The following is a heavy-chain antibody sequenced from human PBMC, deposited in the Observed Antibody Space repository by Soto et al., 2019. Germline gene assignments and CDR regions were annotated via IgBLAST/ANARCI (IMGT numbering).Heavy chain of an antibody. J-gene: IGHJ4*02. V-gene: IGHV2-26*01. CDR2: IFSNDEK. CDR3: ARVYSRGWYILIDY. D-gene: IGHD6-19*01. Sequence: QVTLKESGPVLVKPTETLTLTCTVSGFSLSNARMGVSWIRQPPGKALEWLAHIFSNDEKSYSTSLKIRLTLSKETPKSQVVLTKTNMDPVEIATYYCARVYSRGWYILIDYWGQGTLVTVSS. CDR1: GFSLSNARMG.